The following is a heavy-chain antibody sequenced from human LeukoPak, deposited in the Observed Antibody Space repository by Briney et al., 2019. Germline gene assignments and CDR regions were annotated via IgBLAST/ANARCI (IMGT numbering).Heavy chain of an antibody. Sequence: TSETLSLTCTVSGGSISSYYWSWIRQPPGKGLEWIGYIYYSGSTNYNPSLKSRVTISVDTSKNQFSLKLSSVTAADTAVYYCARHGHYYDILFLDYWGQGTLVTVSS. CDR1: GGSISSYY. J-gene: IGHJ4*02. V-gene: IGHV4-59*08. D-gene: IGHD3-9*01. CDR3: ARHGHYYDILFLDY. CDR2: IYYSGST.